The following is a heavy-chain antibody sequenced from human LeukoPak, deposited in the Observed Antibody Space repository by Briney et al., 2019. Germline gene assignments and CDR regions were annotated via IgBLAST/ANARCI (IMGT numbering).Heavy chain of an antibody. Sequence: RGSLRLSCAASGFTFSSYEMNWVRQAPGKGLEWVSYISSSGSSIYYADSVKGRFTISRDNVKNSLYLQMNSLRVEDMAVYYCARGPMVLIRAAANDAFDIWGQGTMVTVSS. CDR1: GFTFSSYE. V-gene: IGHV3-48*03. CDR2: ISSSGSSI. D-gene: IGHD3-9*01. CDR3: ARGPMVLIRAAANDAFDI. J-gene: IGHJ3*02.